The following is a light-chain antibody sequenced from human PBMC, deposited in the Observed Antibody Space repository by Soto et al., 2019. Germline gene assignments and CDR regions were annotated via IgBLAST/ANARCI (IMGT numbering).Light chain of an antibody. V-gene: IGKV1-39*01. Sequence: DIQMTQSPSSLSASVGDRVTITCRASQSISSYLNWYQQKPGKAPKLLIYAASSLQSGVPSRFSGSGSGTDFTLTISSLQPEDFATYYCRQSYSTLWTFGQGTMVEIK. CDR1: QSISSY. CDR2: AAS. J-gene: IGKJ1*01. CDR3: RQSYSTLWT.